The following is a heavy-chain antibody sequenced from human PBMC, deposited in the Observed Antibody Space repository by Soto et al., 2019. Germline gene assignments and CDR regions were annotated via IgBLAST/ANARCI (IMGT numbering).Heavy chain of an antibody. Sequence: PSETLSLTCSVSGASISSRDYYWGWIRQTPGKGLEWIGNIDYNGVTYYNPSLKSRVTVSKDTSKNQFSLKVAPVTAADTAIYYCGGVMIGTSRHTDSDYWGQGTQVTVSS. V-gene: IGHV4-39*01. CDR1: GASISSRDYY. J-gene: IGHJ4*02. CDR2: IDYNGVT. D-gene: IGHD2-2*01. CDR3: GGVMIGTSRHTDSDY.